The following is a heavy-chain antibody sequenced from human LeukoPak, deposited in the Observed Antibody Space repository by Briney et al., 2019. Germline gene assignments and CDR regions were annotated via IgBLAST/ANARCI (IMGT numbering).Heavy chain of an antibody. CDR2: ISYDGNNK. D-gene: IGHD6-13*01. J-gene: IGHJ4*02. Sequence: GGSLRLSCAASGFIFDDYAMHWVRQAPGKGLEWVVLISYDGNNKDYADSVKGRFTISRDNSKNTLYLQMNSLRAEDTAVYFCAKDSSSSWFGGDSKWGQGTLVTVSS. CDR1: GFIFDDYA. V-gene: IGHV3-30*18. CDR3: AKDSSSSWFGGDSK.